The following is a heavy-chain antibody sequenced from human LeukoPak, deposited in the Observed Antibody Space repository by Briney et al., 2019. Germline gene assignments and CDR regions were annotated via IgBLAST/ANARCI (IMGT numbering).Heavy chain of an antibody. CDR3: ARAFALINYEDNYFDY. J-gene: IGHJ4*02. CDR2: IYHSGST. CDR1: GGSISSGGYY. D-gene: IGHD4-11*01. Sequence: SETLSLTCTVSGGSISSGGYYWSWIRQPPGKGLEWIGYIYHSGSTYYNPSLKSRVTISVDRSKNQFSLKLSSVTAADTAVYYCARAFALINYEDNYFDYWGQGTLVTVSS. V-gene: IGHV4-30-2*01.